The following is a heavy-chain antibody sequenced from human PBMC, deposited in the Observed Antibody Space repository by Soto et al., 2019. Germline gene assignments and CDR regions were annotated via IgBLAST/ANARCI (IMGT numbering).Heavy chain of an antibody. J-gene: IGHJ3*02. CDR3: AKDLTMVRGVISAFDI. CDR2: ISGSGGST. Sequence: GGSLRLSCAASGFTFSSYVMSWVRQAPGKGLEWVSAISGSGGSTYYADSVKGRFTISRDNSKNTLYLQMNSLRAEDTAVYYCAKDLTMVRGVISAFDIWGQGTMVTVSS. CDR1: GFTFSSYV. D-gene: IGHD3-10*01. V-gene: IGHV3-23*01.